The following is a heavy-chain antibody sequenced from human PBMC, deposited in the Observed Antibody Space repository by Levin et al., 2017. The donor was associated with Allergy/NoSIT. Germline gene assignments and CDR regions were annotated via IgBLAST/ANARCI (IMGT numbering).Heavy chain of an antibody. V-gene: IGHV2-70*11. D-gene: IGHD1-26*01. Sequence: TLSLTCTFSGFSLSTSGMCVSWIRQPPGKALEWLARIDWDDDKYYSTSLKTRLTISKDTSKNQVVLTLTNMDPVDTATYYCARVSGSYDGTHACWGQGTLVTVSS. CDR2: IDWDDDK. CDR3: ARVSGSYDGTHAC. J-gene: IGHJ4*02. CDR1: GFSLSTSGMC.